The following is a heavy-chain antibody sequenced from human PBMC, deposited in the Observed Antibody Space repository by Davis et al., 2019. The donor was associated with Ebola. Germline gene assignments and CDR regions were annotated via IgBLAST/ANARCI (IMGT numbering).Heavy chain of an antibody. CDR1: GFNVRTNY. CDR3: AREGYYERYGMDV. J-gene: IGHJ6*02. D-gene: IGHD3-22*01. CDR2: IYSGGTT. Sequence: GESLKISCAASGFNVRTNYMSCVRQAPGKGLEWVSVIYSGGTTYYADSVKGRFTISRDNSKNTLFLQMNSLRAEDTAVYYCAREGYYERYGMDVWGQGTTVTVSS. V-gene: IGHV3-53*01.